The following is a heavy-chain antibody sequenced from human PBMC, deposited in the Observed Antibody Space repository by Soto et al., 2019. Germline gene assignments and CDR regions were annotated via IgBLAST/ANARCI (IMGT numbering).Heavy chain of an antibody. CDR2: ISSSSIYI. D-gene: IGHD5-18*01. Sequence: EVQMVESGGGLVRLGGSLRPSRAASGFTFSTYSMNWVRKAPGKGLEWVSSISSSSIYIYYADSVKGRFTIAIDNAKNSLYLQMSSLRAEDTAVYYCARDQPGYSYGYGLGYWGQGTLVTVSS. CDR1: GFTFSTYS. V-gene: IGHV3-21*01. J-gene: IGHJ4*02. CDR3: ARDQPGYSYGYGLGY.